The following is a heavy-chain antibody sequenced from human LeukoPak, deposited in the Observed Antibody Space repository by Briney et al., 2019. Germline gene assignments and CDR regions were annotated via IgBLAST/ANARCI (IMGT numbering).Heavy chain of an antibody. CDR3: ARETYHSAWYGDL. Sequence: SETLSLTCTVSGGSIISYTWSWTRQPAGMELEWIGRFYSSGTTSYNPSFESRVIMSVDKSKNQFSLKLTSVTAADTAVYHCARETYHSAWYGDLWGQGTPVTVSS. CDR2: FYSSGTT. J-gene: IGHJ5*02. CDR1: GGSIISYT. D-gene: IGHD6-19*01. V-gene: IGHV4-4*07.